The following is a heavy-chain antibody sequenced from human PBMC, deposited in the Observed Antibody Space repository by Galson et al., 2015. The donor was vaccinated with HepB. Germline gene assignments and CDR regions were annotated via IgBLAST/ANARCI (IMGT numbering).Heavy chain of an antibody. CDR2: ISGSGGST. CDR1: GFTFSSYA. D-gene: IGHD6-13*01. CDR3: AKATLSGYSSSTNFQH. Sequence: SLRLSCAASGFTFSSYAMSWVRQAPGKGLEWVSAISGSGGSTYYADSVKGRFTISRDNSKNTLYLQMNSLRAEDTAVYYCAKATLSGYSSSTNFQHWGQGTLVTVSS. J-gene: IGHJ1*01. V-gene: IGHV3-23*01.